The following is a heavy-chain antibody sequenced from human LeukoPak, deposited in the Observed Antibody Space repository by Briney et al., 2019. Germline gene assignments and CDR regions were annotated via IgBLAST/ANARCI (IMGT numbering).Heavy chain of an antibody. Sequence: SETLSLTCTVSGDSISSSSYYWGWIRQPPGKGLEWIGSIYYSGSTYYNPSLKSGVTISVDTSKNEFSLKLSSLTAADTAVYFCARTHESPAAGLDPWGQRSLVTVSS. J-gene: IGHJ5*02. CDR2: IYYSGST. CDR1: GDSISSSSYY. D-gene: IGHD2-2*01. CDR3: ARTHESPAAGLDP. V-gene: IGHV4-39*01.